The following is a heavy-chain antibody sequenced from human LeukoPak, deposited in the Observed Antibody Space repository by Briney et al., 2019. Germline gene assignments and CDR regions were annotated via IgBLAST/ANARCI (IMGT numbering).Heavy chain of an antibody. J-gene: IGHJ4*02. Sequence: SETLSLTCTVSGGSVSGYFCSWIRQPPGKGLEWIGYIYYIGSTNYSPSLESRVTISVDTSKNKFSLKLSSLTAADTAVYYCARRYCSGGNCYHFDYWGQGTLVTVSS. D-gene: IGHD2-15*01. CDR1: GGSVSGYF. CDR2: IYYIGST. CDR3: ARRYCSGGNCYHFDY. V-gene: IGHV4-59*02.